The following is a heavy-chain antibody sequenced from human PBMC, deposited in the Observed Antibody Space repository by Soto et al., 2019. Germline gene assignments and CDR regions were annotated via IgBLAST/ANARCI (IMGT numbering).Heavy chain of an antibody. CDR1: GFTFSDYY. CDR3: VRDLGWSPLWEY. CDR2: ISSTSSYT. D-gene: IGHD1-26*01. V-gene: IGHV3-11*05. Sequence: QVHLVESGGGLVKPGGSLRLSCKASGFTFSDYYMSWIRQAPGKGLEWISYISSTSSYTNYADSVKGRFTISRDNAKNSLYLQMNSLRDEDTAVYYCVRDLGWSPLWEYWGQGTLVTVSS. J-gene: IGHJ4*02.